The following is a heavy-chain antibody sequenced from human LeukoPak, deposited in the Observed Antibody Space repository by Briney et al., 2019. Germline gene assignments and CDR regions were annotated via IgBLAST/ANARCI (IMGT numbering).Heavy chain of an antibody. CDR1: GFTFSNAW. CDR3: TTDKRYCSGGSCYPVFGY. CDR2: IKSKTDGGTT. Sequence: PGGSLRLSCAASGFTFSNAWMSWVRQAPGKGLEWVGRIKSKTDGGTTDYAAPVKGRFTISRDDSKNTLYLQMNSLKTEDTAVYYCTTDKRYCSGGSCYPVFGYWGQGTLVTVSS. D-gene: IGHD2-15*01. V-gene: IGHV3-15*01. J-gene: IGHJ4*02.